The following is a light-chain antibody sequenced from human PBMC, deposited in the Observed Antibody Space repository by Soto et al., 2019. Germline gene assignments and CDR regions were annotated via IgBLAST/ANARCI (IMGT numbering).Light chain of an antibody. Sequence: EIVLTQSPGTLSLSPGERATLSCWASESVTKNFLAWYQQKPGQSPRLLMYGAAYRPTGIPDRFSGSGSGADFTLTISRLKPEDFAVYYCQQYGNSPVTFGPGTTVDVK. CDR3: QQYGNSPVT. V-gene: IGKV3-20*01. CDR2: GAA. J-gene: IGKJ3*01. CDR1: ESVTKNF.